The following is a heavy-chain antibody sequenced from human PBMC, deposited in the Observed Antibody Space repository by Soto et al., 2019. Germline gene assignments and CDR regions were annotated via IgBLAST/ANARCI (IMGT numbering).Heavy chain of an antibody. J-gene: IGHJ4*02. Sequence: PGGSLRLSCAASGFTFSSYAMHLVRQAPGKGLEWVAVISYDGSNKYYADSVKGRFTISRDNSKNTLYLQMNSLRAEDTAVYYCARVPLYYYDSSGYGHFDYWGQGTLVTVSS. CDR1: GFTFSSYA. CDR3: ARVPLYYYDSSGYGHFDY. CDR2: ISYDGSNK. V-gene: IGHV3-30-3*01. D-gene: IGHD3-22*01.